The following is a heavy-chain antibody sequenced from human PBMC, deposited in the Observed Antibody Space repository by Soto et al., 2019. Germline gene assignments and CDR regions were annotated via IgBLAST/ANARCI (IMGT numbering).Heavy chain of an antibody. CDR1: GGSVSSGSYY. Sequence: QVQLQESGPGLVKPSETLSLTCTVSGGSVSSGSYYWSWIRQPPGKGLEWIGFIYYSGSTNYNPSLKSRVTISVDTSKNQFSLKLSSVTAADTAVYYCARVGGYDFWSGPFDYWGQGTLVTVSS. D-gene: IGHD3-3*01. CDR2: IYYSGST. J-gene: IGHJ4*02. CDR3: ARVGGYDFWSGPFDY. V-gene: IGHV4-61*01.